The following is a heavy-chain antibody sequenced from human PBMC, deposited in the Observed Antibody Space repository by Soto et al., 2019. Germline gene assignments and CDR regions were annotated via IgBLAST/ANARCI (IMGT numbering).Heavy chain of an antibody. V-gene: IGHV3-53*02. D-gene: IGHD6-19*01. J-gene: IGHJ6*02. Sequence: EVQLVETGEGLIQPGGSLRLSCAASGFTVSSNYMSWVSQAPGKGLEWVSVNYSGGSTYYADSVKGRFTISRDNSKNTLYLQMNSLRAEDTAVYYCARDLHSSGWSRGTYYYYGMYVWGQGTTVTVSS. CDR2: NYSGGST. CDR3: ARDLHSSGWSRGTYYYYGMYV. CDR1: GFTVSSNY.